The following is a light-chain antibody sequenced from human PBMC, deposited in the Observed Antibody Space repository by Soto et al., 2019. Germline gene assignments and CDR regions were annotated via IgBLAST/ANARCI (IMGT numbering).Light chain of an antibody. Sequence: QSALTQPASVSGSPGQSITISCTGTSSDVGGYNYVSWYQQHPGKAPKVLIYDVSDRPSGVSNRFSGSKSGNTASLTISGLQAEDEDDYYCSSYTSSSTFPCVFGTGTKLTVL. CDR1: SSDVGGYNY. CDR3: SSYTSSSTFPCV. V-gene: IGLV2-14*01. J-gene: IGLJ1*01. CDR2: DVS.